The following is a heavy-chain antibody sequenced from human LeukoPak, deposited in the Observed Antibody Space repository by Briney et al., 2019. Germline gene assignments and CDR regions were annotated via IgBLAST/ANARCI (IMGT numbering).Heavy chain of an antibody. Sequence: SETLSLTCAVHVASFSGYSWSGIRQSPGKGLEWIGEVNRVGYTSYNPSSQSRVTTSIDTSTTNSSLRLTSVTVADTAVDFCARERAVSDYNWFDPWGQGTLVTVSS. D-gene: IGHD6-25*01. CDR2: VNRVGYT. CDR3: ARERAVSDYNWFDP. V-gene: IGHV4-34*01. CDR1: VASFSGYS. J-gene: IGHJ5*02.